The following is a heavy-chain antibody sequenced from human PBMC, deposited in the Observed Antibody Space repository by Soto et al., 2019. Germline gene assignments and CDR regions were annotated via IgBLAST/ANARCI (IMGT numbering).Heavy chain of an antibody. CDR3: ARATGAYYYDSSGSHGDY. CDR1: GYTFTSYC. Sequence: GASVKVSCKASGYTFTSYCISWVLQAPGQGLEWMGWISAYNGNTNYAQKLQGRVTMTTDTSTSTAYMELRSLRSDDTAVYYCARATGAYYYDSSGSHGDYWGQGTLVTVSS. J-gene: IGHJ4*02. CDR2: ISAYNGNT. D-gene: IGHD3-22*01. V-gene: IGHV1-18*04.